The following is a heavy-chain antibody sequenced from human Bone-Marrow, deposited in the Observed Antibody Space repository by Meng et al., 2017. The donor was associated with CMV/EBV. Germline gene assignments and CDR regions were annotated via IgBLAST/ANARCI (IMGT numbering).Heavy chain of an antibody. Sequence: GESLKISCAASGFTFSSYGMSWVRQAPGKGLEWVSGISGGGISTYYADSVKGRFTISRDNSKNTLYLQMSSLRAEDTAVYYCAKESQYSGSPVDYWGQGTRVTGSS. D-gene: IGHD1-26*01. CDR2: ISGGGIST. CDR3: AKESQYSGSPVDY. V-gene: IGHV3-23*01. J-gene: IGHJ4*02. CDR1: GFTFSSYG.